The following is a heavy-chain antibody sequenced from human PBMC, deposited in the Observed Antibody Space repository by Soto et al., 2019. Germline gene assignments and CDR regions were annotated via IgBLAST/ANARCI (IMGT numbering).Heavy chain of an antibody. CDR3: TTGSVEGI. J-gene: IGHJ6*02. Sequence: EVQLVESAGGLVKPGGSLRLSCVASGFSFNEAWMNWVRQAPGEGLEWVGRIKTSAGGGATDYAAPVQGIFTISRDDSKNALYLHMNSLRTEDTAIYYCTTGSVEGIWGQGTTVTVSS. CDR2: IKTSAGGGAT. D-gene: IGHD2-15*01. V-gene: IGHV3-15*07. CDR1: GFSFNEAW.